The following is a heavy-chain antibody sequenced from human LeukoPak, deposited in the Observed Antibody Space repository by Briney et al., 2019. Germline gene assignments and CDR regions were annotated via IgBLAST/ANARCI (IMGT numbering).Heavy chain of an antibody. Sequence: ASVKVSCKASGYTFTDYYMHWVRQAPGQGLEWMGRINPNSGGTNYAQKFQGRVTMTRDTSISTAYMELSRLRSDDTAVYYCARTYYYDSSGYYSSGWFDPWGQGTLVTVSS. V-gene: IGHV1-2*06. CDR1: GYTFTDYY. D-gene: IGHD3-22*01. J-gene: IGHJ5*02. CDR2: INPNSGGT. CDR3: ARTYYYDSSGYYSSGWFDP.